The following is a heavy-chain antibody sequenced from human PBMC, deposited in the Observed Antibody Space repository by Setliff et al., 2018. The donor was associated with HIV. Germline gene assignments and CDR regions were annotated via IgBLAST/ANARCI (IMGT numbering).Heavy chain of an antibody. V-gene: IGHV4-39*02. CDR2: IFYTGST. CDR1: GVSTSSSTYY. Sequence: SETLSLTCSVSGVSTSSSTYYWGWIRQPPGKGLEWIGYIFYTGSTYYNPSLKSRVTISVDTSKNHFSLRLSHVTAADTAVYYCARRYYDSSGYYYPFDYWGQGILVTVSS. D-gene: IGHD3-22*01. CDR3: ARRYYDSSGYYYPFDY. J-gene: IGHJ4*02.